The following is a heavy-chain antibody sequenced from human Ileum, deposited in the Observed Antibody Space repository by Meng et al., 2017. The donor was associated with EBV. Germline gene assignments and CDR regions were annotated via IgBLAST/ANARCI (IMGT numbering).Heavy chain of an antibody. V-gene: IGHV4-39*01. D-gene: IGHD4-17*01. CDR2: ICYTDYT. Sequence: HLPLQESGPGLVKPSETLSLTCSVSGGSISSSNYCWGWIRQPPGKGLEWIQSICYTDYTYYNPSLKSRVTISADKSKNQFSLRLNSLTAADTAVYYCAMGPDYAKTGYWGQGTLVTVSS. CDR3: AMGPDYAKTGY. CDR1: GGSISSSNYC. J-gene: IGHJ4*02.